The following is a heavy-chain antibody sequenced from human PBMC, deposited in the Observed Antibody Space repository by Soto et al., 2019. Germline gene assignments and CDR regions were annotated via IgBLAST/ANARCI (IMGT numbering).Heavy chain of an antibody. V-gene: IGHV1-69*13. CDR2: IIPIFGTA. D-gene: IGHD2-2*01. J-gene: IGHJ6*02. CDR1: GGTFSSYA. Sequence: RASVKVSCKASGGTFSSYAISWVRQAPGQGLEWMGGIIPIFGTANYAQKFQGRVTITADESTSTAYMELSSLRSEDTAVYYCAREQYCSSTSCRSIRRYYYYGMDVWGQGTTVTVSS. CDR3: AREQYCSSTSCRSIRRYYYYGMDV.